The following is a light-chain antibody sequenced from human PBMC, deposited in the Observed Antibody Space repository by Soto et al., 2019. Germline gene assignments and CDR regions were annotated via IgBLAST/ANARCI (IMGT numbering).Light chain of an antibody. J-gene: IGKJ1*01. CDR2: EVS. V-gene: IGKV2D-29*01. CDR1: QSLLNSDGNAY. Sequence: DIVMNQTPRSLSVTPGQPASISCKSSQSLLNSDGNAYVYWYLQKPGQPPQLLIYEVSKRFSGVPERYSDSGSGTDVILNSSRVEADDVGGYYCVTTIQLPWTFGQGTKVEI. CDR3: VTTIQLPWT.